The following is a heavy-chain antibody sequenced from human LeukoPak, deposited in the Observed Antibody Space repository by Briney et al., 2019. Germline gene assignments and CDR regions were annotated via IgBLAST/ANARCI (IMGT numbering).Heavy chain of an antibody. CDR3: TRVGYIDEGIDY. CDR2: IKQDGSKK. Sequence: RGSLRLSCVASGFPFSSYWMTWVRQAPGKGLEWVANIKQDGSKKSYVDSVKGRFTISRDNAKNSLYLQMNSLRAEDTAICYCTRVGYIDEGIDYWGQGTLVTVSS. D-gene: IGHD5-24*01. V-gene: IGHV3-7*04. J-gene: IGHJ4*02. CDR1: GFPFSSYW.